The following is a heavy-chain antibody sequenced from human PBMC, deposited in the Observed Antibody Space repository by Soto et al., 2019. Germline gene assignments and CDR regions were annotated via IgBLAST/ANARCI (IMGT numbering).Heavy chain of an antibody. V-gene: IGHV3-7*03. CDR2: IKEDGSER. D-gene: IGHD2-15*01. Sequence: GGSLRLSCTASGFTFIDYWMSWVRQATGKGLEWVAYIKEDGSERYSVDSVKGRFTISRDNARNSLYLQMNSLRAEDTAVYYCARDPRYCSDGICYPFCDYWGQGTLVTVSS. CDR3: ARDPRYCSDGICYPFCDY. J-gene: IGHJ4*02. CDR1: GFTFIDYW.